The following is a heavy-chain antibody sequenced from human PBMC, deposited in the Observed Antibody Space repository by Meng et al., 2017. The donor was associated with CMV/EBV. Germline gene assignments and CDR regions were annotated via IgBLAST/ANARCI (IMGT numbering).Heavy chain of an antibody. D-gene: IGHD1-26*01. Sequence: GESLKISCAASGFTFSNAWMSWVRQAPGKGLEWVGRIKSKTDGGTTDYAAPVKGRFTISRDDSKNTLYLQMNSLRAEDTAVYYCACGLYYYYGMAVWAKGPRSPSP. CDR2: IKSKTDGGTT. J-gene: IGHJ6*02. V-gene: IGHV3-15*01. CDR3: ACGLYYYYGMAV. CDR1: GFTFSNAW.